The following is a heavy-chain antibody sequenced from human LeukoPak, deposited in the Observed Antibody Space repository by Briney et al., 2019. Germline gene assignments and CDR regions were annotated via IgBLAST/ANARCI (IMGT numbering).Heavy chain of an antibody. V-gene: IGHV4-61*02. CDR3: AREQY. Sequence: PSQTLSLTCTVSGGSISSGSYYWSWIRQPAGKGLEWIGRIYSSGSTNYNPSLKSRVTISVDTSKNQFSLKLSSVTAADTAVYYCAREQYWGQGTLVTVSS. CDR1: GGSISSGSYY. J-gene: IGHJ4*02. CDR2: IYSSGST.